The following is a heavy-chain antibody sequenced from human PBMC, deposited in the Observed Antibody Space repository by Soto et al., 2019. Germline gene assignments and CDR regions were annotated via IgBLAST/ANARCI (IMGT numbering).Heavy chain of an antibody. V-gene: IGHV4-31*03. CDR2: ILYTGSA. CDR3: AREVIAPTDADGVDI. Sequence: QVQLQESGPGLVKPSQTLSLTCTVSGGSIRNDNYFWGWVRQLPGKGLEWIGYILYTGSASYNPSLIGRVTLLVDTTKNQFSMNLNSVTAADTATYYCAREVIAPTDADGVDIWGQGTMVTVSS. J-gene: IGHJ3*02. D-gene: IGHD2-21*01. CDR1: GGSIRNDNYF.